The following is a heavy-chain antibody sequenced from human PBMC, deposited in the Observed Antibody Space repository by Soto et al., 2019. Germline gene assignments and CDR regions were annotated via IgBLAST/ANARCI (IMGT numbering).Heavy chain of an antibody. CDR3: AREPTTVWYYFDY. D-gene: IGHD4-17*01. Sequence: LRLSCAASGFSVSSNYMSWVRQAPGKGLEWVSVIYSGGSTYYADSVKGRFTISRDNSKNTLYLQMNSLRAEDTAVYYCAREPTTVWYYFDYWGQGTLVTVSS. J-gene: IGHJ4*02. V-gene: IGHV3-53*01. CDR2: IYSGGST. CDR1: GFSVSSNY.